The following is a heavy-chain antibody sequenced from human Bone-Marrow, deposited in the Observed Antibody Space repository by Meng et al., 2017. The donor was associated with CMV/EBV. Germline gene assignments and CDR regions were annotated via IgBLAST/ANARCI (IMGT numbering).Heavy chain of an antibody. CDR2: MNPNSGNT. D-gene: IGHD6-6*01. CDR1: GYTFTSYD. Sequence: ASVKVSCKASGYTFTSYDINWVRQATGQGLEWMGWMNPNSGNTGYAQKFQGRVTMTRNTSISTAYMELSSLRSEDTAVHYCARRGVAARRGPWFDPWGQGTPVTVSS. CDR3: ARRGVAARRGPWFDP. V-gene: IGHV1-8*01. J-gene: IGHJ5*02.